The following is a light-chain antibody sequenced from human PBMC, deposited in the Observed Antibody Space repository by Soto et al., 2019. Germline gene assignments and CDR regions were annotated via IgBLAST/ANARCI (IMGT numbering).Light chain of an antibody. J-gene: IGKJ1*01. Sequence: DIQMTQSPSSVSASVGDRVTITCRASQGISSWLAWYQQKPGQAPKLLIYAASNLEVGVPSRFSGSESGTEFTLTISSLQPEDFATYYCQQANSLPRTFGQGTKVKIK. CDR2: AAS. V-gene: IGKV1-12*01. CDR1: QGISSW. CDR3: QQANSLPRT.